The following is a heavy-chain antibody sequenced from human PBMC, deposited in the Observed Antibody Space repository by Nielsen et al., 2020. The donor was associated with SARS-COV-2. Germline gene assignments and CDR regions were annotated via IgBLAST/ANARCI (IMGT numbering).Heavy chain of an antibody. Sequence: SETLSLTCTVSGGSISSYYWSWIRQPPGKGLEWIGYIYYSGSANYNPSLKSRVTISVDTSKNQFSLKLSSVTAADTAVYYCARTITTYSGYYYYMDVWGKGTTVTVSS. CDR3: ARTITTYSGYYYYMDV. J-gene: IGHJ6*03. V-gene: IGHV4-59*08. CDR1: GGSISSYY. D-gene: IGHD5-24*01. CDR2: IYYSGSA.